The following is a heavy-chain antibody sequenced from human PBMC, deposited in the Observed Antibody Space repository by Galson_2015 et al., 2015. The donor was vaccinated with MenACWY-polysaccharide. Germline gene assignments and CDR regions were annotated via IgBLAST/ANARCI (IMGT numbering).Heavy chain of an antibody. J-gene: IGHJ4*02. V-gene: IGHV4-39*02. D-gene: IGHD2-21*01. Sequence: SETLSLTCTVSGGSIRTETYFWGWIRQPPGKGLEWIGTTSYTGSTYYNPSLKGRVAFSTDTSSNHFSLTVTSVTAADTAVYYCARRRKRVAGEFDYWGQGTLVTVSS. CDR1: GGSIRTETYF. CDR3: ARRRKRVAGEFDY. CDR2: TSYTGST.